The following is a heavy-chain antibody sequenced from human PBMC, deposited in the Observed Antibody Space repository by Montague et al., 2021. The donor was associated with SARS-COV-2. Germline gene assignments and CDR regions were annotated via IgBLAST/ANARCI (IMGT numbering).Heavy chain of an antibody. J-gene: IGHJ6*02. V-gene: IGHV4-34*01. CDR2: INHSGST. CDR1: GGSFSGYY. D-gene: IGHD4-17*01. Sequence: SETLSLTCAVHGGSFSGYYWSWIRQPPGKGLEWIGEINHSGSTNYNPSLKSRVTISVDTSKNQFSLKLSSVTAADTAMYYCARGRTVTTFYYYYYYGMDVWGQGTTVTVSS. CDR3: ARGRTVTTFYYYYYYGMDV.